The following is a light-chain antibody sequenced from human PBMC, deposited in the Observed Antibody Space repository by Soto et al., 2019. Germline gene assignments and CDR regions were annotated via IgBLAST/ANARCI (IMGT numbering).Light chain of an antibody. Sequence: QSARTQPASVSGSPGQSITISCTGTSIDVGGYNYFSWYQQHPGKAPKLIIYEVSNRPSGVSNRFSGSKSGNTSSLTISGLQAEDEADYYCSSYTSSSTRGFCGGTHLTVL. CDR2: EVS. CDR3: SSYTSSSTRG. V-gene: IGLV2-14*01. CDR1: SIDVGGYNY. J-gene: IGLJ3*02.